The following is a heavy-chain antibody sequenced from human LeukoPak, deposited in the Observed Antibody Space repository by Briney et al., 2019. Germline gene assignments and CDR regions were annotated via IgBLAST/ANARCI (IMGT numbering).Heavy chain of an antibody. V-gene: IGHV1-69*04. D-gene: IGHD3-22*01. CDR2: ITPILGIA. Sequence: SVKVSCNASGGTFSSYAISWVRQAPGQGLEWMGRITPILGIANYAQKFQGRVTITADKSTSTAYMELSSLRSEDTAVYYCAGYSSGYHAFDIWGQGTMVTVSS. CDR3: AGYSSGYHAFDI. J-gene: IGHJ3*02. CDR1: GGTFSSYA.